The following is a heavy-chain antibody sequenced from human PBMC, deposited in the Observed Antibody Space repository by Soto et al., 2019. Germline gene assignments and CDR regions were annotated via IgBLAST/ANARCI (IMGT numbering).Heavy chain of an antibody. CDR3: AQVPRYTVTPPDDY. CDR2: ISYDGTNK. D-gene: IGHD4-17*01. Sequence: QVQLVESGGGVVQPGRSLRLSCVASGFIFGSYGMHWVRQAPGEGLEWVAGISYDGTNKYYADSVKGRFPISRDNSKNTLWLQMNSLRAEDTAVYYCAQVPRYTVTPPDDYWGQGTLVTVSS. CDR1: GFIFGSYG. V-gene: IGHV3-30*18. J-gene: IGHJ4*02.